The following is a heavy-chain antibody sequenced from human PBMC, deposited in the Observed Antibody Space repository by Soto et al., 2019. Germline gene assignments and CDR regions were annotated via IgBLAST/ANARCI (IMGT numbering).Heavy chain of an antibody. CDR1: GGFFSGYY. CDR3: ARGPYNCTNGGGSTTYHYYGMDV. J-gene: IGHJ6*02. CDR2: INHSGST. V-gene: IGHV4-34*01. Sequence: SEPLSLTCAVYGGFFSGYYWSWIRLPPGKGLEWIGEINHSGSTNYNPSLKSRVTISVDTSKNQFSLKLSSVTAADTAVYYCARGPYNCTNGGGSTTYHYYGMDVWGQGYTVT. D-gene: IGHD2-8*01.